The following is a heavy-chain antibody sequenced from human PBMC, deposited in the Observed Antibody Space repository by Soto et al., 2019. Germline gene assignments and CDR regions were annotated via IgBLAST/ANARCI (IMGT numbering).Heavy chain of an antibody. CDR2: TTWNSRVL. V-gene: IGHV3-9*01. CDR3: AKGRYDFWSPYYFDS. J-gene: IGHJ4*02. D-gene: IGHD3-3*01. Sequence: HPGGSLRLSCVGTGLNFDDFAMHWVRQAPGKGLEWVSGTTWNSRVLAYADSVKGRFTISRDNARNSLYLQMDSLRDEDTALYYCAKGRYDFWSPYYFDSWGQGTLVTVYS. CDR1: GLNFDDFA.